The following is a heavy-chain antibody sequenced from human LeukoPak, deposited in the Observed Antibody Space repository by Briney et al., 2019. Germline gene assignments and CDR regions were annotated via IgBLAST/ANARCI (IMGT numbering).Heavy chain of an antibody. J-gene: IGHJ4*02. CDR1: GGTFSSYA. CDR3: AMMTIAAAGFTFDY. V-gene: IGHV1-69*04. D-gene: IGHD6-13*01. CDR2: IIPILGIA. Sequence: SVKLSCKASGGTFSSYAISWVRQAPGQGLEWMGRIIPILGIANYAHKFQGRVTITADKSTSTAYMELSSLRSEDTAVYYCAMMTIAAAGFTFDYWGQGTLVTVSS.